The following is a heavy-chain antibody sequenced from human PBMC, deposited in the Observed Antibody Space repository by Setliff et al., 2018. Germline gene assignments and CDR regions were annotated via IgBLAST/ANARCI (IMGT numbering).Heavy chain of an antibody. V-gene: IGHV1-69*13. J-gene: IGHJ4*02. CDR1: GGTFSSYA. Sequence: VASVKVSCKASGGTFSSYAISWLRQAPGQGLEWMGGIIPLFGPADYAQKFQDTVTITADESTSTAYMELRSLRSEDTAVYYCARAPRLEWILPTFDYWGQGTPVTVSS. D-gene: IGHD3-3*01. CDR2: IIPLFGPA. CDR3: ARAPRLEWILPTFDY.